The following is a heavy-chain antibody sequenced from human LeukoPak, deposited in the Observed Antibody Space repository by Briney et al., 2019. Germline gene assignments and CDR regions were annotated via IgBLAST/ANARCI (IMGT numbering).Heavy chain of an antibody. V-gene: IGHV1-8*01. D-gene: IGHD5-18*01. J-gene: IGHJ4*02. CDR2: MNPNSGNT. CDR3: ARRNTAMVAGLDY. CDR1: GYTFTTYD. Sequence: ASVKVSCKASGYTFTTYDINWVRQATGQGLEWMGWMNPNSGNTGYAQKFQGRVTMTRNTSISTAFVELSGLRSGDTAVYFCARRNTAMVAGLDYWGQGSLVTVSS.